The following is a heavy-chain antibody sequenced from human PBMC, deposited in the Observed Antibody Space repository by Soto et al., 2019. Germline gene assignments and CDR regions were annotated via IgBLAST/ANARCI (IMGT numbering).Heavy chain of an antibody. D-gene: IGHD3-22*01. Sequence: ASVKVSCKASGYTFTSYGISWVRQAPGQGLEWMGWISAYNGNTNYAQKLQGRVTMTTDTSTSTAYMELRSLRSDDTALYYCASNYYDSSGYWSSAFDIWGQGTMVTVSS. J-gene: IGHJ3*02. CDR3: ASNYYDSSGYWSSAFDI. V-gene: IGHV1-18*01. CDR1: GYTFTSYG. CDR2: ISAYNGNT.